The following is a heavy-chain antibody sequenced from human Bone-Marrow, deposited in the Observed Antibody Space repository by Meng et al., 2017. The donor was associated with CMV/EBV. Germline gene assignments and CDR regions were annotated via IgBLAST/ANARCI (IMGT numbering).Heavy chain of an antibody. CDR1: GGTFSSYA. CDR3: ARGGAIVVVPAAIDY. J-gene: IGHJ4*02. CDR2: INPNSGGT. D-gene: IGHD2-2*01. Sequence: ASVNVSCKASGGTFSSYAISWVRQAPGQGLEWMGWINPNSGGTNYAQKFHGRVTMTRDTSISTAYMELSRLRSDDTAAYYCARGGAIVVVPAAIDYWGQGTLVTVSS. V-gene: IGHV1-2*02.